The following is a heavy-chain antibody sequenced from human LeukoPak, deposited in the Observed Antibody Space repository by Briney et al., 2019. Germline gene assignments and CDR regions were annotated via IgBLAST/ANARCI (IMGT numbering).Heavy chain of an antibody. J-gene: IGHJ4*02. Sequence: PSETLSLTCTVSGYSISSGYYWGWIRQPPGKGLEWIGSIYHSGSTYYNPSLKSRVTISVDTSKNQFSLKLSSVTAADTAVYYCARDLGSAEGGYWGQGTLVTVSS. CDR3: ARDLGSAEGGY. CDR1: GYSISSGYY. D-gene: IGHD6-25*01. V-gene: IGHV4-38-2*02. CDR2: IYHSGST.